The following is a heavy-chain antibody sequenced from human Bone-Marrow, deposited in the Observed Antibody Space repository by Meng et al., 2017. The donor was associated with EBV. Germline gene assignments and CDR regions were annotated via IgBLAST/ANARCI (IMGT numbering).Heavy chain of an antibody. D-gene: IGHD6-13*01. CDR3: ARSLAAAGTKMDAFDI. J-gene: IGHJ3*02. V-gene: IGHV3-53*01. Sequence: EVQLVESGXXXXXPXGSXRLSWAASGFTVSSNYMSWVRQAPGKGLEWVSVIYSGGSTYYADSVKGRFTISRDNSKNTLYLQMNSLRAEDTAVYYCARSLAAAGTKMDAFDIWGQGTMVTVSS. CDR1: GFTVSSNY. CDR2: IYSGGST.